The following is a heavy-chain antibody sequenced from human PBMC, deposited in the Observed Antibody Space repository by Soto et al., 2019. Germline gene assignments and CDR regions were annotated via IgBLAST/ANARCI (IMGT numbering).Heavy chain of an antibody. V-gene: IGHV4-31*03. J-gene: IGHJ5*02. Sequence: SETLSLTCTVSGGSISSGGYYWSWIRQHPGKGLEWIGYIYYSGSTYYSPSLKSRVTISVDTSKNQFSLKLSSVTAADTAVYYCAREDRGRWLTRWFDPWGQGTLVTVSS. D-gene: IGHD1-26*01. CDR3: AREDRGRWLTRWFDP. CDR2: IYYSGST. CDR1: GGSISSGGYY.